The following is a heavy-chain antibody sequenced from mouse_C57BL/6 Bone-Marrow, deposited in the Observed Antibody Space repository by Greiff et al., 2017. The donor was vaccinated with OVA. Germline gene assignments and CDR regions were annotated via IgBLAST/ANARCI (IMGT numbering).Heavy chain of an antibody. D-gene: IGHD2-4*01. Sequence: DVHLVESGEGLVKPGGSLKLSCAASGFTFSSYAMSWVRQTPEKRLEWVAYISSGGDYIYYADTVKGRFTISRDNARNTLYLQMSSLKSEDTAMYYCTRAFYYDYGRYFDYWGQGTTLTVSS. J-gene: IGHJ2*01. CDR3: TRAFYYDYGRYFDY. V-gene: IGHV5-9-1*02. CDR1: GFTFSSYA. CDR2: ISSGGDYI.